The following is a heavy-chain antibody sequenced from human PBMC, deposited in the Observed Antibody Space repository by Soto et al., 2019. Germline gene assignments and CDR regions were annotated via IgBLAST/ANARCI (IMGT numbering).Heavy chain of an antibody. CDR3: VRELAAFGTDHDY. CDR1: GFVFSSYA. J-gene: IGHJ4*02. V-gene: IGHV3-21*01. D-gene: IGHD6-13*01. Sequence: PGGSLRLSCAASGFVFSSYAMNWVRQAPGKGLEWVSSISSSSNHIYYADSVKGRFTISRDNAKNSLYLQMNGLRAEDTAVYHCVRELAAFGTDHDYWGQGSLVTVSS. CDR2: ISSSSNHI.